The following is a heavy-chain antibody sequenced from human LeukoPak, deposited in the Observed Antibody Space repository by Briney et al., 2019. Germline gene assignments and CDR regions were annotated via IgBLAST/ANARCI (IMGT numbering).Heavy chain of an antibody. Sequence: GGSLRLSCAASGFTFSTFAMHWVRQAPGKGLEWVAVMSYSGNNKYYADSVKGRFTISRDNSKNTLYLQMNSLRAEDTAVYYCARDLYYYDSSGYCPFDYWGQGTLVIVSS. J-gene: IGHJ4*02. V-gene: IGHV3-30-3*01. D-gene: IGHD3-22*01. CDR1: GFTFSTFA. CDR2: MSYSGNNK. CDR3: ARDLYYYDSSGYCPFDY.